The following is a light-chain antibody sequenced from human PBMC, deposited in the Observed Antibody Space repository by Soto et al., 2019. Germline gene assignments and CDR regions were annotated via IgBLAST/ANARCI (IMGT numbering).Light chain of an antibody. J-gene: IGKJ1*01. CDR2: DAS. CDR1: QSISNL. Sequence: IQMTQSPSTLSAAVGDRVTITCRASQSISNLLAWYQQKPGKAPKLLSYDASSLESGVPSRFSGSGSGTEFTLTISGLQPDDFATYYCQQYNSYLWTFGQGTKVDI. CDR3: QQYNSYLWT. V-gene: IGKV1-5*01.